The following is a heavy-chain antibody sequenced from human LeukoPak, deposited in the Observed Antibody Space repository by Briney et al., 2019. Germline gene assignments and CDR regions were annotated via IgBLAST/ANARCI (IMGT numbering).Heavy chain of an antibody. D-gene: IGHD3-9*01. J-gene: IGHJ4*02. CDR3: AKGAAVGRGVYDILTGYYPYFDY. V-gene: IGHV3-23*01. CDR2: ISGSGGST. Sequence: PGGSLRLSCAASGFTFSSYAMSWVRQAPGKGLEWVSAISGSGGSTYYADSVKGRFTISRDNSKNTLYLQMNSLRAEDTAVYYCAKGAAVGRGVYDILTGYYPYFDYWGQGTLVTVSS. CDR1: GFTFSSYA.